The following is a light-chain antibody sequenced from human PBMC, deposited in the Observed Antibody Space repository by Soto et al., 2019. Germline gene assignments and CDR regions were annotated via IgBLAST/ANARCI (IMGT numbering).Light chain of an antibody. J-gene: IGLJ2*01. CDR2: EVS. CDR3: SSFAGNNNLV. Sequence: QSVLTQPPSASGSPGQSVTISCTGTSSDVGVYNYVSWYQQHPGKAPKLMIYEVSKRPSGVPDRFSGSKSGNTASLTVSGLQAEDEADYYCSSFAGNNNLVFGGGTKVIVL. V-gene: IGLV2-8*01. CDR1: SSDVGVYNY.